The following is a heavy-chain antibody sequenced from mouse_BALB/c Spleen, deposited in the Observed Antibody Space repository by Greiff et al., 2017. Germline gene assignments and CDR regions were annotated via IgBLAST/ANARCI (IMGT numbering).Heavy chain of an antibody. CDR1: GYTFTSYW. J-gene: IGHJ4*01. CDR2: IAPGSGST. V-gene: IGHV1S41*01. D-gene: IGHD1-1*01. Sequence: DLVKPGASVKLSCKASGYTFTSYWINWIKQRPGQGLEWIGRIAPGSGSTYYNEMFKGKATLTVDTSSSTAYIQLSSLSSEDSAVYFCARNYGSRVYAMDYWGQGTSVTVSS. CDR3: ARNYGSRVYAMDY.